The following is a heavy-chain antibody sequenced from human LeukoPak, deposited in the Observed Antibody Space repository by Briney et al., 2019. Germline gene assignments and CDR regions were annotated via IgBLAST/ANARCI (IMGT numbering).Heavy chain of an antibody. D-gene: IGHD2-21*02. CDR2: IYYGGST. Sequence: SETLSLTCTVSGGSISSGGYYWSWIRQHPGKGLEWIGYIYYGGSTYYNPSLKSRVTISVDTSKNQFSLKLSSVTAADTAVYYCARSGTCGGDCYSEWYFDYWGQGTLVTVSS. V-gene: IGHV4-31*03. CDR1: GGSISSGGYY. J-gene: IGHJ4*02. CDR3: ARSGTCGGDCYSEWYFDY.